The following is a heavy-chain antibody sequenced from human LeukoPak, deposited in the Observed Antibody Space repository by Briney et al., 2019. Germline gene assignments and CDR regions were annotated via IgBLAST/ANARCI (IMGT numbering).Heavy chain of an antibody. CDR2: IGCSSSYI. CDR3: ARGGMITFGGVIVRNAFDI. CDR1: GFTFSSCS. D-gene: IGHD3-16*02. Sequence: GGSLRLSCAASGFTFSSCSMNWARQSPGKGLEWVSSIGCSSSYIYYADSVKGRFTISRDNAKNSLYLQMNSLRAEDTAVYYCARGGMITFGGVIVRNAFDIWGQGTMVTVSS. V-gene: IGHV3-21*01. J-gene: IGHJ3*02.